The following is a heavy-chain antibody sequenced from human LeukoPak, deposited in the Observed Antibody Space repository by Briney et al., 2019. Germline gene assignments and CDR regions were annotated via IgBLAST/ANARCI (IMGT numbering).Heavy chain of an antibody. Sequence: PSGGSLRLSCAASGFTFSSYIMNWVRQAPGKGLEWVSYISSSSSTIYYADSVKGRFTLSRDNAKNSLHLEMNSLRAEDTAVYYCAREIVSAVAGNFDYWGQGTLVTVSS. J-gene: IGHJ4*02. D-gene: IGHD6-19*01. CDR2: ISSSSSTI. CDR3: AREIVSAVAGNFDY. CDR1: GFTFSSYI. V-gene: IGHV3-48*04.